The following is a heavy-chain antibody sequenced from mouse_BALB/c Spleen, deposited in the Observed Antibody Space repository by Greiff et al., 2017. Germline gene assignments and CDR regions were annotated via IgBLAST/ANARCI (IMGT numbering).Heavy chain of an antibody. CDR3: ARKWLLPYWYFDV. J-gene: IGHJ1*01. D-gene: IGHD2-3*01. CDR2: INSNGGST. CDR1: GFTFSSYG. Sequence: EVQLVESGGGLVQPGGSLKLSCAASGFTFSSYGMSWVRQTPDKRLELVATINSNGGSTYYPDSVKGRFTISRDNAKNTLYLQMSSLKSEDTAMYYCARKWLLPYWYFDVWGAGTTVTVSS. V-gene: IGHV5-6-3*01.